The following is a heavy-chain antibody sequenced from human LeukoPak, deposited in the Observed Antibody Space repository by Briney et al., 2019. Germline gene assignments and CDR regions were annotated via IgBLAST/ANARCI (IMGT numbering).Heavy chain of an antibody. CDR2: ISWNSGSI. V-gene: IGHV3-9*01. CDR1: GFTFDDYA. J-gene: IGHJ2*01. D-gene: IGHD6-13*01. CDR3: AKDTSSSWYVWYFDL. Sequence: GGSLRLSCAASGFTFDDYAMHWVRQAPGKGLEWVSGISWNSGSIGYADSVKGRFTISRDNAKNSLYLQMNSLRAEDTALYYCAKDTSSSWYVWYFDLWGRGTLVTVSS.